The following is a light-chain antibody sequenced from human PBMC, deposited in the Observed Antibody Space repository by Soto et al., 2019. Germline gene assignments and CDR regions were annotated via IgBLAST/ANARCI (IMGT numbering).Light chain of an antibody. CDR2: ANH. J-gene: IGLJ2*01. V-gene: IGLV1-44*01. CDR3: AVWDDSLNVVV. CDR1: SSNIGSNT. Sequence: QSVLTQPPSASETPGQTVTISCSGSSSNIGSNTVNWYQQVPGTAPKLLMYANHYRHSGVPDRFSGSKSGTSASLAISGLQSEDEGDYFCAVWDDSLNVVVFGGGTKVTVL.